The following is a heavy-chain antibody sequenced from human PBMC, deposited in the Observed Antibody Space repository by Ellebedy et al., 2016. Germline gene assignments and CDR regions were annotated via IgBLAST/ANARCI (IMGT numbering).Heavy chain of an antibody. Sequence: SETLSLTCTVSGGSISSYYWSWIRQPPGKGLEWIGCIYYTGSTTYNPSLKSRVTMSVDTSKNQFSLKLSSVTAADTAVYYCARGDFWSGYYSPEKMNYYYGMDVWGQGTTVTVSS. D-gene: IGHD3-3*01. CDR3: ARGDFWSGYYSPEKMNYYYGMDV. V-gene: IGHV4-59*12. J-gene: IGHJ6*02. CDR2: IYYTGST. CDR1: GGSISSYY.